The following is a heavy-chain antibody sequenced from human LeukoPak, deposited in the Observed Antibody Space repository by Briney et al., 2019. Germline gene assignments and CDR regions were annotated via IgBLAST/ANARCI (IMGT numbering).Heavy chain of an antibody. CDR3: ARDGGSSGTGAYYMDV. Sequence: PSETLSLTCTVSGASITSSGYYWGWIRQPPGKGLEWIGTIYHSGSTYYNPSLKSRVTISVDTSKNQFSLRLSSVTAADTAVYYCARDGGSSGTGAYYMDVWGKGTTVTVSS. D-gene: IGHD2-15*01. V-gene: IGHV4-39*07. CDR1: GASITSSGYY. CDR2: IYHSGST. J-gene: IGHJ6*03.